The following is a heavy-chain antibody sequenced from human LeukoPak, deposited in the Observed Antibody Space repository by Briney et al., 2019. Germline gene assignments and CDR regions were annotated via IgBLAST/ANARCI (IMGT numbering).Heavy chain of an antibody. J-gene: IGHJ5*02. CDR1: GFTFSDYF. CDR3: ARDAKVAAAGNWFDP. Sequence: SGGSLSLSCAASGFTFSDYFMSWIRQAPGKGLEWVSYISTSSTYTNYADSVKGRFTISRDNAKNSLYLQMNSLRAEDTAVYYCARDAKVAAAGNWFDPWGQGTLVTVFS. CDR2: ISTSSTYT. D-gene: IGHD6-13*01. V-gene: IGHV3-11*06.